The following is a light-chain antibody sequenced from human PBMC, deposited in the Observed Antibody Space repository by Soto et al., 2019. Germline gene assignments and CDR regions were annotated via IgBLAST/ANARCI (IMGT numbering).Light chain of an antibody. J-gene: IGKJ2*01. Sequence: EIVLTQSPGTLSLSPGERATLSCRASQSVSSSYLAWYQQKPGQAPRLLIYGASTRATGIPDRFSGSGSGTEFTLTISRLEPEDFAVYYCQQYGNSPRYTFGQGTKLEIK. CDR1: QSVSSSY. CDR2: GAS. V-gene: IGKV3-20*01. CDR3: QQYGNSPRYT.